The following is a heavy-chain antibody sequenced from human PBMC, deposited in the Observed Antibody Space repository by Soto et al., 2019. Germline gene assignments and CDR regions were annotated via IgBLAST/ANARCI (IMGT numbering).Heavy chain of an antibody. CDR2: IIPIFGTA. V-gene: IGHV1-69*06. CDR3: ARDSPIVEMATIQDYYYGMDV. CDR1: GGTFSSYA. J-gene: IGHJ6*02. Sequence: SVKVSFKASGGTFSSYAISWLRQAPGQGLEWMGGIIPIFGTANYAQKFQGRVTITADKSTSTAYMELSSLRSEDTAVYYCARDSPIVEMATIQDYYYGMDVWGQGTTVTVSS. D-gene: IGHD5-12*01.